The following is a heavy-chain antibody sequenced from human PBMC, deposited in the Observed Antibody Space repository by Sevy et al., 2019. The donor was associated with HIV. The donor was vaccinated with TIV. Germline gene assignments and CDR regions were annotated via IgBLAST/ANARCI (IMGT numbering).Heavy chain of an antibody. CDR1: GFTFSNYW. D-gene: IGHD2-15*01. CDR3: ARGIRFSFYCMSVSCYQGAVDF. V-gene: IGHV3-74*01. J-gene: IGHJ4*02. Sequence: GGSLRLSCAASGFTFSNYWMHWFRKASGKGLVWVSRISSDGSNTDYADSVKGRFTIYGDNAKKRVYLQMNSLRAEDTAVYYCARGIRFSFYCMSVSCYQGAVDFWGQGTLVTVSS. CDR2: ISSDGSNT.